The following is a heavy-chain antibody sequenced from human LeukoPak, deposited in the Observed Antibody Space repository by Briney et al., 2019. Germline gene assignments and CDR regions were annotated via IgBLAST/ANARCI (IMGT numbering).Heavy chain of an antibody. CDR2: ISWNSGSI. V-gene: IGHV3-9*01. J-gene: IGHJ3*02. D-gene: IGHD3-22*01. CDR3: AKDRREVYYDSSGYPSGAFDI. CDR1: GFTFDDYA. Sequence: PGGSLRLSCAASGFTFDDYAMHWVRQAPGKGLEWVSGISWNSGSIGYADSVKGRFTISRDNAKNSLYLQMNSLRPEDTALYYCAKDRREVYYDSSGYPSGAFDIWGQGTMVTVSS.